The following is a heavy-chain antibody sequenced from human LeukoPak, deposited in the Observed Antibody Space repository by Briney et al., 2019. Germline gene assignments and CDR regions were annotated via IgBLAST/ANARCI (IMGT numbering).Heavy chain of an antibody. Sequence: GGSLRLSCAASGFTFSSYSMNWVRQAPGKGLEWVSYISSSSSTIYYADSVKGRFTISRDNAKNSLYLQMNSLRAEDTAVYYCARSYYDSSGTNDYWGQGTLVTVSS. D-gene: IGHD3-22*01. CDR2: ISSSSSTI. CDR1: GFTFSSYS. V-gene: IGHV3-48*01. CDR3: ARSYYDSSGTNDY. J-gene: IGHJ4*02.